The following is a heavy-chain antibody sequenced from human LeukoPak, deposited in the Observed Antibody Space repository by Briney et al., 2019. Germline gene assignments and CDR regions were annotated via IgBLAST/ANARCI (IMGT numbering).Heavy chain of an antibody. J-gene: IGHJ4*02. CDR1: GFTFSNYN. V-gene: IGHV3-21*01. CDR2: ISSGSSPI. D-gene: IGHD3-22*01. Sequence: GGSLRLSCAGSGFTFSNYNMNWVRQTPGKGLEWVSSISSGSSPIYYADSVKGRFTISRDNAKNSLYLQMINLRAEDTAVYYCARGGPSYYYDSSGYYYLDYWGQGTLVTVSS. CDR3: ARGGPSYYYDSSGYYYLDY.